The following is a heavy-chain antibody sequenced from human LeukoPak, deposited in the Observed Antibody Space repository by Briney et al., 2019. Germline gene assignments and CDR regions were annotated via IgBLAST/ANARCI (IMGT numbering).Heavy chain of an antibody. Sequence: GGSLRLSCAASGFTFSSYAMSWVRQAPGKGLEWVSGISGSGGSTYYADPVRGRFTISRDNAKNSLYLQMNSLRVEDTAVYYCARDGAGSGWYYWGQGILVTVSS. V-gene: IGHV3-23*01. J-gene: IGHJ4*02. CDR3: ARDGAGSGWYY. CDR1: GFTFSSYA. D-gene: IGHD6-19*01. CDR2: ISGSGGST.